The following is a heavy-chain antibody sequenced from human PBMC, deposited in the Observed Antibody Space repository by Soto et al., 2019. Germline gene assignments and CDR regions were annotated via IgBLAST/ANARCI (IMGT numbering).Heavy chain of an antibody. D-gene: IGHD6-6*01. J-gene: IGHJ3*01. Sequence: PSQTLSLTCAISGDSVSSNSAAWNWVRQSPSRGLEWLGRTYYRSKWCNDYAESVRSRITVNPDTSKNQFSLQLNSVTPEDTAVYYCASGHSSSNAFDVWGQGTMVTVSS. CDR1: GDSVSSNSAA. CDR2: TYYRSKWCN. V-gene: IGHV6-1*01. CDR3: ASGHSSSNAFDV.